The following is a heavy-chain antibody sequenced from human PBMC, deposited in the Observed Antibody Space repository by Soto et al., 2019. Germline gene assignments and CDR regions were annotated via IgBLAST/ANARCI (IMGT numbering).Heavy chain of an antibody. V-gene: IGHV1-2*04. Sequence: ASVKVSCKACGYTFTGYYMHWVRQAPGQGLEWMGWINPNSGGTNYAQKFQGWVTMTRDTSISTAYMELSRLRSDDTAVYYCARSRKQLVFFDYWGQGTLVTVSS. CDR3: ARSRKQLVFFDY. J-gene: IGHJ4*02. D-gene: IGHD6-6*01. CDR2: INPNSGGT. CDR1: GYTFTGYY.